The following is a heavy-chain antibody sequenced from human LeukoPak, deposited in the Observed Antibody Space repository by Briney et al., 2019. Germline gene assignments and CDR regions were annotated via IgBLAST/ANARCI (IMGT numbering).Heavy chain of an antibody. CDR2: ISGSGGST. CDR1: GFTFSSYA. J-gene: IGHJ4*02. Sequence: GGSLRLSCAASGFTFSSYAMSWVRQAPGKGLEWVSAISGSGGSTYYADSVKGRFTISRDNSKNTLYLQMNSLRAEDTAVYYCARVDYDFWSGHRPLDYWGQGTLVTVSS. V-gene: IGHV3-23*01. CDR3: ARVDYDFWSGHRPLDY. D-gene: IGHD3-3*01.